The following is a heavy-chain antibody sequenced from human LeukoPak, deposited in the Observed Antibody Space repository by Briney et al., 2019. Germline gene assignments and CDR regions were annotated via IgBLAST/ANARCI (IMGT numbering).Heavy chain of an antibody. D-gene: IGHD6-13*01. CDR3: ARDLDSRFDY. J-gene: IGHJ4*02. V-gene: IGHV3-21*01. CDR1: GFTFSSYT. Sequence: GGSLRLSCAASGFTFSSYTMNWARQAPGKGLEWVSSIGSSSSYIYYADSVKGRFTISRDNAKNSLYLQMNSLRAEDTAVYYCARDLDSRFDYWGQGTLVTVSS. CDR2: IGSSSSYI.